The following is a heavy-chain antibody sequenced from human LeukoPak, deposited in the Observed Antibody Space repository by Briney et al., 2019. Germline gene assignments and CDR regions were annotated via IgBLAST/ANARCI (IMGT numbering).Heavy chain of an antibody. Sequence: TGGSLRLSCVASGFSFGIYAMSWVRQAPGKGLQWVSQISGTGGATWYAGFARDRFTISGDNSKKTVYLQMSGLRAEDTAMYYCVKDPRDSYGTNWFVSWGQGTLLTVSS. J-gene: IGHJ5*01. V-gene: IGHV3-23*01. CDR1: GFSFGIYA. CDR3: VKDPRDSYGTNWFVS. CDR2: ISGTGGAT. D-gene: IGHD2-21*01.